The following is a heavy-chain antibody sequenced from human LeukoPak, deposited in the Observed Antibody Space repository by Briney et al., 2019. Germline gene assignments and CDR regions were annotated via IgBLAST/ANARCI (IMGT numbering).Heavy chain of an antibody. V-gene: IGHV1-69*13. J-gene: IGHJ4*02. CDR2: IIPIFGTA. CDR1: GGTFSSYA. D-gene: IGHD3-3*01. CDR3: ARDDTVFGVVIAPFDY. Sequence: SVKVSCKASGGTFSSYAISWVRQAPGQGLEWMGGIIPIFGTANYAQKFQGRVTITADESTSTAYMELSSLRSEDTAVYYCARDDTVFGVVIAPFDYWGQGTLVTVSS.